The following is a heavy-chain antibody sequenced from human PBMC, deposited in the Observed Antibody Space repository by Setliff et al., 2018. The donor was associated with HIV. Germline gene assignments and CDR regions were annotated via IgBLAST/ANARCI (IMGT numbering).Heavy chain of an antibody. CDR2: IYHSGST. V-gene: IGHV4-38-2*01. CDR3: ARRAAATTNFDY. Sequence: SETLSLTCAVSGYSISSGYYWGWIRQPPGKGLEWIGSIYHSGSTFYNPSLKSRVTLSLDTSKNQFSLRVTSVTAADTAVYYCARRAAATTNFDYWGQGTLVTVSS. D-gene: IGHD1-26*01. CDR1: GYSISSGYY. J-gene: IGHJ4*02.